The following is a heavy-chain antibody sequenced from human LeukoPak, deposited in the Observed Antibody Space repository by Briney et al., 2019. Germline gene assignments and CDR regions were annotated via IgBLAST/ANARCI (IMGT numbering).Heavy chain of an antibody. CDR3: ARDGLNWNYDWFDP. CDR2: IFYSGSI. J-gene: IGHJ5*02. D-gene: IGHD1-7*01. Sequence: SGTLSLTCAVSGGSISTYNWWSWVRQPPGKGLEWIGEIFYSGSINYNPSLKSRVTISVDTSKNQFSLKLSSVTAADTAVYYCARDGLNWNYDWFDPWGQGTLVTVSS. CDR1: GGSISTYNW. V-gene: IGHV4-4*02.